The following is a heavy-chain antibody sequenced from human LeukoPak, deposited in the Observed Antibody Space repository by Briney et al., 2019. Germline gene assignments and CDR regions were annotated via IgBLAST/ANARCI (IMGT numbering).Heavy chain of an antibody. Sequence: GGSLRLSCAASGFTFSKAWMSWVRQAPGKGLEWVGRIESNTNGGTTDYAAPVKGRFTISRDDSKDRLYLQMNSLKTADTAAYYCTSGWALLDYWGQGTLVAVSS. CDR3: TSGWALLDY. D-gene: IGHD1-26*01. CDR2: IESNTNGGTT. CDR1: GFTFSKAW. V-gene: IGHV3-15*04. J-gene: IGHJ4*02.